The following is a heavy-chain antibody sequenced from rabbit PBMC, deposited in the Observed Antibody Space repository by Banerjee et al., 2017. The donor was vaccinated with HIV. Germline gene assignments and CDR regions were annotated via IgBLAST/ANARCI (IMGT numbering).Heavy chain of an antibody. J-gene: IGHJ4*01. Sequence: QEQLGESGGGLVKPGGSLTLPCKASGIAPGSRSISWVGQVPGKGLEWIACINTISGDTVYATWAKGRFCISKDTWTTVTLQMTSLTAADTATYFCARPGYVGYGYATYFNLWGPGTLVTVS. CDR3: ARPGYVGYGYATYFNL. CDR1: GIAPGSRS. CDR2: INTISGDT. D-gene: IGHD6-1*01. V-gene: IGHV1S45*01.